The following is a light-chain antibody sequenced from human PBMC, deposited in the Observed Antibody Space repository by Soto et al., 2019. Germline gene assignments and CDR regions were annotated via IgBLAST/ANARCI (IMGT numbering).Light chain of an antibody. CDR3: QQYGTSEII. J-gene: IGKJ5*01. Sequence: EIVWTQSPCTLSLSPGERAPLSCSASQSVSSSYLAWYQQKPGQAPRLLIYGASSRATGIPDRFSGSGSGTDFTLTISRLETEDFAVFYCQQYGTSEIILGQGTRLEIK. CDR1: QSVSSSY. V-gene: IGKV3-20*01. CDR2: GAS.